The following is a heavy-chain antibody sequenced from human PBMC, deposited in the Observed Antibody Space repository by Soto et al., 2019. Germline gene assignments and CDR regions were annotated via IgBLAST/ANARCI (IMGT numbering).Heavy chain of an antibody. CDR3: ARDYGDYFRLDP. Sequence: SVKVSCKASGGTFSSYAISWVRQAPGQGLEWMGGIIPIFGTANYAQKFQGRVTITADESTSTAYMELSSLRSEDTAVYYCARDYGDYFRLDPWGQGTLVTVSS. J-gene: IGHJ5*02. CDR2: IIPIFGTA. V-gene: IGHV1-69*13. CDR1: GGTFSSYA. D-gene: IGHD4-17*01.